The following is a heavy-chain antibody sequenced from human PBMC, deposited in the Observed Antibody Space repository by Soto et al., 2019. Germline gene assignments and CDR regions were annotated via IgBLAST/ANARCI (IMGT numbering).Heavy chain of an antibody. CDR1: GFPLEKYG. CDR2: MRQDGSEK. Sequence: SLRLSCAVSGFPLEKYGMNWVRQAPGKGLEWVANMRQDGSEKYYVDSVKGRFTISRDNAKNSLYLQMNTLRAEDTAVYYCARILCSSTSCYTFDYWGQGTLVTVSS. J-gene: IGHJ4*02. CDR3: ARILCSSTSCYTFDY. D-gene: IGHD2-2*02. V-gene: IGHV3-7*03.